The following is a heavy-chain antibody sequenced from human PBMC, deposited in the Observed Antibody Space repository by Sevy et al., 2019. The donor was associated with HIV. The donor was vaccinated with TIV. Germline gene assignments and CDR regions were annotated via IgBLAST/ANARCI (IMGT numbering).Heavy chain of an antibody. Sequence: GGSLRLSCAASGFTFSSYGMHWVRQAPGKGLEWVAVISYDGSNKYYADSVKGRFTISRDNSKNTLYLQMNSLRAEDTAVYYCAKDTVGATGINYWYYYGMDVWRQGTTVTVSS. D-gene: IGHD1-26*01. CDR1: GFTFSSYG. CDR2: ISYDGSNK. J-gene: IGHJ6*01. V-gene: IGHV3-30*18. CDR3: AKDTVGATGINYWYYYGMDV.